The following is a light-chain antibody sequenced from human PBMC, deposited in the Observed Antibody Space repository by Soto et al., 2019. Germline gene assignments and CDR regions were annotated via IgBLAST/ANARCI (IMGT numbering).Light chain of an antibody. CDR3: QSYDNSLSARHV. V-gene: IGLV2-11*01. J-gene: IGLJ1*01. CDR1: SSDIGGYGY. Sequence: QSALTQPRSVSGSPGQSVTISCNGTSSDIGGYGYVSWYQQNPGKAPKLMIYDVYNRPSGVPDRFSGSKSGTSASLAITGLQAEDEDDYYCQSYDNSLSARHVFGTGTKVTVL. CDR2: DVY.